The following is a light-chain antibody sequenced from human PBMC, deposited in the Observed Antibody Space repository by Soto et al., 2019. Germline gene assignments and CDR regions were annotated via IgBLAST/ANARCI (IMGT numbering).Light chain of an antibody. J-gene: IGKJ1*01. CDR2: DAA. V-gene: IGKV1-5*01. CDR1: QSISSW. CDR3: QQYNSYST. Sequence: DIQMTQSPSTLSASVGDRVTITCRASQSISSWLAWYQQKQGKAPKLLIYDAASLESGVTSRFSGSGSGTEFTLTISSLQPDDFASYYCQQYNSYSTFGQGTKVEIK.